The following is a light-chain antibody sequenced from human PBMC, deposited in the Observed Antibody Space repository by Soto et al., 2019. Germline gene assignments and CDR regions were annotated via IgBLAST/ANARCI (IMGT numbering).Light chain of an antibody. CDR3: SSFTITSTYV. Sequence: QSALTQPASVSGSPGQSITISCTGTSSDVGSYNLVSWYQQHPGKAPKLMIYEVNNRPSGVSNRFSGSKSGNTASLTISGLQAEDEADYYCSSFTITSTYVLGTGTQLTVL. CDR2: EVN. J-gene: IGLJ1*01. V-gene: IGLV2-14*02. CDR1: SSDVGSYNL.